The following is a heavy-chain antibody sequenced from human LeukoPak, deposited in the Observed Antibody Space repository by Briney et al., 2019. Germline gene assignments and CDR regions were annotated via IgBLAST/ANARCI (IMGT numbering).Heavy chain of an antibody. CDR3: AIGDYNY. D-gene: IGHD4-11*01. CDR1: GYTFTSYA. Sequence: ASVKVPCKASGYTFTSYAMHWVRQAPGQGLEWMGLINTNTGNPTYAQGFTGRFVFSLDTSVSTAYLQISSLKAEDTAVYYCAIGDYNYWGQGTLVTASS. J-gene: IGHJ4*02. CDR2: INTNTGNP. V-gene: IGHV7-4-1*02.